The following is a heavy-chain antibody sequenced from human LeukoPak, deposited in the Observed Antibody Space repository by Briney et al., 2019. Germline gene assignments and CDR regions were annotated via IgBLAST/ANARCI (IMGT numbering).Heavy chain of an antibody. J-gene: IGHJ5*02. V-gene: IGHV4-59*01. Sequence: SETLSLTCTVSGGSISSYYWSWIRQPPGKGLEWIGYIYYSGSTNYNPSLKSRVTISVDTSKNQFSLKLSSVTAADTAVYYCARGTVVVPAAIGYVRTWGQGTLVTVSS. CDR1: GGSISSYY. D-gene: IGHD2-2*01. CDR2: IYYSGST. CDR3: ARGTVVVPAAIGYVRT.